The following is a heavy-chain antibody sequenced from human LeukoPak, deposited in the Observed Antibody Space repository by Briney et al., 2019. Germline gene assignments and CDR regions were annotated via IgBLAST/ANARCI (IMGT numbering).Heavy chain of an antibody. CDR2: ISSSSSTI. CDR1: GFTFGSYS. Sequence: GGSLRLSCAASGFTFGSYSMNWLRQAPGKGLEWVSYISSSSSTIYYADSVKGRFTISRDNAKNSLYLQMNSLRAEDTAVYYCARHPMTTVTFFDYWGQGTLVTVSS. CDR3: ARHPMTTVTFFDY. V-gene: IGHV3-48*01. J-gene: IGHJ4*02. D-gene: IGHD4-17*01.